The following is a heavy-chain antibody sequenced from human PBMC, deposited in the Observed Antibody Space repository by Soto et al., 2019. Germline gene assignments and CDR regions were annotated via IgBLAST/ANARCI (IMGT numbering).Heavy chain of an antibody. CDR1: GFTFSSYA. D-gene: IGHD5-12*01. CDR3: ARKWPRAPKAFDY. CDR2: ISSNGGST. V-gene: IGHV3-64*01. J-gene: IGHJ4*02. Sequence: GGSLRLSCAASGFTFSSYAMHWVRQAPGKGLEYVSAISSNGGSTYYANSVKGRFTISRDNSKNTLYLQMGSLRAEDMAVYYCARKWPRAPKAFDYWGQGTLVTVSS.